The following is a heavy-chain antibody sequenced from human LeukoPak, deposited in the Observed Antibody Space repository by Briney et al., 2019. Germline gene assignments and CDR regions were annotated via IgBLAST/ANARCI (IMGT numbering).Heavy chain of an antibody. D-gene: IGHD3-22*01. CDR1: GGSISSSSYY. CDR3: ARDPRYYYDSSGHDY. Sequence: KSSETLSLTCSVSGGSISSSSYYWGWIRQPPGKGLEWIGSIYYSGSTYYNPSLKSRVTISVDTSKNQFSLKLSSVTAADTAVYYCARDPRYYYDSSGHDYWGQGTLVTVSS. CDR2: IYYSGST. J-gene: IGHJ4*02. V-gene: IGHV4-39*07.